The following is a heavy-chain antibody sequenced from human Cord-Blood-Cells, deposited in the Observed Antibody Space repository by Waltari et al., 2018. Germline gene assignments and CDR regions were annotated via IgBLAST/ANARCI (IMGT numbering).Heavy chain of an antibody. D-gene: IGHD2-2*01. CDR2: INHSGST. CDR3: ARDDIVVVPAAMQDYYYGMDV. Sequence: AGLLKPSETLSLTCAVYGGSFSGYYWSWIHQPPGKGLEWTGEINHSGSTNYNPSLKSRVTISVDTSKNQFSLKLSSVTAADTAVYYCARDDIVVVPAAMQDYYYGMDVWGQGTTVTVSS. J-gene: IGHJ6*02. CDR1: GGSFSGYY. V-gene: IGHV4-34*01.